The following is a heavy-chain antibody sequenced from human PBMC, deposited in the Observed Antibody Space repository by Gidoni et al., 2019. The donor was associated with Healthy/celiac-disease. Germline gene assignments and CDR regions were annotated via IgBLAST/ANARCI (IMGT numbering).Heavy chain of an antibody. V-gene: IGHV3-7*04. D-gene: IGHD2-2*01. CDR3: ARDLIVVVPAAKYYYGMDV. J-gene: IGHJ6*02. CDR2: IKQDGSEK. CDR1: GFTLSSYW. Sequence: EVQLVESGGGLVQPGGSLRLSCAASGFTLSSYWMSWVRQAPGKGLGWVANIKQDGSEKYYVDSVKGRFTISRDNAKNSLYLQMNSLRAEDTAVYYCARDLIVVVPAAKYYYGMDVWGQGTTVTVSS.